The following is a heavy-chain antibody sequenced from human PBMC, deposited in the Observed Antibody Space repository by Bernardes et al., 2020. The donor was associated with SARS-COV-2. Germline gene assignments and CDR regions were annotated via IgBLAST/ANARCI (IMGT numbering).Heavy chain of an antibody. CDR2: ISSSSSYT. J-gene: IGHJ6*02. CDR1: GFTFSDYY. Sequence: GGSLRLSCAASGFTFSDYYMNWIRQAPGKGLEWVSHISSSSSYTNYADSVRGRFTIYRDNAKNSLFLQMNSLRDEDTAVYYCARGSSARYCSGGSGYRMDVWGQGTTVTVSS. D-gene: IGHD2-15*01. CDR3: ARGSSARYCSGGSGYRMDV. V-gene: IGHV3-11*06.